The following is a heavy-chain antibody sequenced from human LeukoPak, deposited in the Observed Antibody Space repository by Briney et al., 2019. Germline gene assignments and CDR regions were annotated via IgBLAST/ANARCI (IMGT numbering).Heavy chain of an antibody. CDR3: ARTPQGGSYYDY. CDR1: GFTFSSYG. D-gene: IGHD3-16*01. CDR2: IRYDGSNK. Sequence: GGSLRLSCAASGFTFSSYGMQWVRQAPGKGLEWGAFIRYDGSNKDYADSVKGRFTISRDNSKNTLYLQMNSLRAEDTAVYYCARTPQGGSYYDYWGQGTLVTVSS. V-gene: IGHV3-30*02. J-gene: IGHJ4*02.